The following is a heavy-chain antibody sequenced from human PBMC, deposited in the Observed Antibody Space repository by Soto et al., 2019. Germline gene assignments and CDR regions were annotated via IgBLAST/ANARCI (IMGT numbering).Heavy chain of an antibody. CDR1: GVAFSSYA. CDR2: IIGSRRST. D-gene: IGHD3-16*02. CDR3: ANDLEMITFGGVIVPGFDY. J-gene: IGHJ4*02. Sequence: GALGLSCAASGVAFSSYAVIWGRQASGKGMEWVSAIIGSRRSTYQAHSFRGRYPNSRHNSQNPLYLQMNSLRAEDTAVYYCANDLEMITFGGVIVPGFDYWGQGTLVTVSS. V-gene: IGHV3-23*01.